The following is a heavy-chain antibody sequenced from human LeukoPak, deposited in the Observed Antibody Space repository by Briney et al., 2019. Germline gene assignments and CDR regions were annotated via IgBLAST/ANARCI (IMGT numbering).Heavy chain of an antibody. J-gene: IGHJ6*03. CDR1: GFTFSDYY. D-gene: IGHD5-12*01. CDR2: ISSTSSYT. V-gene: IGHV3-11*06. CDR3: AASGYDYDYYYYMDV. Sequence: PGGSLRLSCAASGFTFSDYYMSWIRQAPGKGLEWVSSISSTSSYTYYADSVKGRSTISRDNAKNSLYLQMNSLRVEDTAVYYCAASGYDYDYYYYMDVWGKGTTVTISS.